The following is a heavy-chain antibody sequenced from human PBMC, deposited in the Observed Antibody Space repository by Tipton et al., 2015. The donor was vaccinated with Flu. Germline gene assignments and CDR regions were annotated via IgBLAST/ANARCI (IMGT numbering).Heavy chain of an antibody. J-gene: IGHJ6*03. CDR1: SGSISSYY. CDR3: ARMATVTTMHSYYYMDV. Sequence: GLVKPSETLSLTCTVSSGSISSYYWSWIRQPAGKGLEWIGRIYTSGSTNYNPSLKSRVTMSVDTSKNQFSLKLSSVTAADTAVYYCARMATVTTMHSYYYMDVWGKGTTVTVSS. V-gene: IGHV4-4*07. D-gene: IGHD4-11*01. CDR2: IYTSGST.